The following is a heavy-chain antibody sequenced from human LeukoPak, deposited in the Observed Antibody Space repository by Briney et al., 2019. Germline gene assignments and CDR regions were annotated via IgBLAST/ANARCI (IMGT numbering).Heavy chain of an antibody. Sequence: ASVKVSCKASGYTFTSYGISWVRQAPGQGLEWMGWISAYNGNTNYAQKLQGRVTMTTDTSTSTAYMELRSLRSDDTAVYYCARLGYCSGGSCYSGDYWGQGALVTVSS. CDR3: ARLGYCSGGSCYSGDY. D-gene: IGHD2-15*01. CDR1: GYTFTSYG. J-gene: IGHJ4*02. CDR2: ISAYNGNT. V-gene: IGHV1-18*01.